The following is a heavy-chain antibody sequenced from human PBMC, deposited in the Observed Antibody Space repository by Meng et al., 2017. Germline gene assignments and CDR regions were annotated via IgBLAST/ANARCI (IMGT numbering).Heavy chain of an antibody. D-gene: IGHD5-18*01. Sequence: SSVTVSCKASGGTFSRYAISWVRQAPGQGLEWMGGIIPIFGTANYAQKFQGRVTITTDESTSTAYMELSSLRSEDTAVYYCARDSWRGYSYGYWVDYYYGMDVWGQGTTVTVSS. CDR1: GGTFSRYA. J-gene: IGHJ6*02. CDR3: ARDSWRGYSYGYWVDYYYGMDV. CDR2: IIPIFGTA. V-gene: IGHV1-69*05.